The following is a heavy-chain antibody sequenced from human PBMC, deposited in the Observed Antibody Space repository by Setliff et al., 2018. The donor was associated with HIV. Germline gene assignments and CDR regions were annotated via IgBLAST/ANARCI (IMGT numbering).Heavy chain of an antibody. D-gene: IGHD1-26*01. Sequence: SETLSLTCAVYGGSFSGYYWSWIRQPPGKGLEWIGEINHSGSTNYNPSLKSRVTISVDTSKNQFSLKLSSVTAADAAVYYCARGVGSYYDWGQGTLVTVSS. CDR2: INHSGST. V-gene: IGHV4-34*01. CDR1: GGSFSGYY. J-gene: IGHJ4*02. CDR3: ARGVGSYYD.